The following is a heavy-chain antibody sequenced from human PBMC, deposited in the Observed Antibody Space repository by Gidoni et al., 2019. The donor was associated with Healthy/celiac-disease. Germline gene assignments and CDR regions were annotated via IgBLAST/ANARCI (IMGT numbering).Heavy chain of an antibody. CDR2: INHSGST. CDR3: ARGAAAPQWLVGSSNWFDP. D-gene: IGHD6-19*01. Sequence: QVQLQQWGAGLLKPSETLSLTCAVYGGSFSGYYWSWIRQPPGKGLEWIGEINHSGSTNYNPSLKSRVTISVDTSKNQFSLKLSSVTAADTAVYYCARGAAAPQWLVGSSNWFDPWGQGTLVTVSS. CDR1: GGSFSGYY. V-gene: IGHV4-34*01. J-gene: IGHJ5*02.